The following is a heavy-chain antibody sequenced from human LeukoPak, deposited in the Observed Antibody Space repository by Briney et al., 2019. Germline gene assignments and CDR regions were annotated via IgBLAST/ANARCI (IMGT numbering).Heavy chain of an antibody. CDR1: GFTFSSYS. Sequence: PGGSLRLSCAASGFTFSSYSMNWVRQAPGKGLEWVSSISSSSSYIYYADSVKGRFTISRDNAKNSLYLQMNSLRAEDTAVYYCARVIVSVAALSGEGVDYWGREPWSPSPQ. J-gene: IGHJ4*02. CDR3: ARVIVSVAALSGEGVDY. CDR2: ISSSSSYI. V-gene: IGHV3-21*01. D-gene: IGHD6-19*01.